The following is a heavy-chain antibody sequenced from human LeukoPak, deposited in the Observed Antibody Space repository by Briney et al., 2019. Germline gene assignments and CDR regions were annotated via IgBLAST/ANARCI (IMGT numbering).Heavy chain of an antibody. V-gene: IGHV4-34*01. J-gene: IGHJ3*02. Sequence: SESLSLPCAVYGGSFSGYYWSWIRQPPGKGLEWIGEIDHSGSTNYNPSLKSRVTISVDTSKNHFSLKLSSVTAADTAVYYCARHLLDNAFDIWGQGSMVTVSS. CDR1: GGSFSGYY. CDR2: IDHSGST. CDR3: ARHLLDNAFDI. D-gene: IGHD3/OR15-3a*01.